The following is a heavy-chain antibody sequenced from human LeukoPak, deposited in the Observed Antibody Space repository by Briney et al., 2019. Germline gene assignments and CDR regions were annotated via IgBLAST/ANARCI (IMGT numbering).Heavy chain of an antibody. J-gene: IGHJ4*02. CDR1: GGSISSYY. CDR2: IYYSGST. Sequence: SETLSLTCTVSGGSISSYYWSWIRQPPGKGLEWIGYIYYSGSTNYNPSLKSRVTISVDTSKNQFSLKLRSETAADTAVYFCARERGYDSSGYYYVYWGQGTLVTVSS. V-gene: IGHV4-59*01. D-gene: IGHD3-22*01. CDR3: ARERGYDSSGYYYVY.